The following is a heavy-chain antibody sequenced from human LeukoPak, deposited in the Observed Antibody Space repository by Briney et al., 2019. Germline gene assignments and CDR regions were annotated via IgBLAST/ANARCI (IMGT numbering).Heavy chain of an antibody. CDR3: ARDLVKDRRNWGNHGMDV. CDR2: ISAYNGNT. V-gene: IGHV1-18*01. J-gene: IGHJ6*02. D-gene: IGHD7-27*01. Sequence: ASVKVSCKASGYTFTSYGISWVRQAPGQGLEWMGWISAYNGNTNYAQKLQGRVTMTTDTSTSTAYMELRSLRSDDTAVYYCARDLVKDRRNWGNHGMDVWGQGTTVTVS. CDR1: GYTFTSYG.